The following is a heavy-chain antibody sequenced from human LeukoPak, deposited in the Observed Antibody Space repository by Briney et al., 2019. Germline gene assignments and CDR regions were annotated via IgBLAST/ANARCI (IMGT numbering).Heavy chain of an antibody. V-gene: IGHV4-34*01. Sequence: SETLSLTCAVYGGSFSGYYWSWIRQPPGKGLEWIGEINHSGSTNYNPSLKSRVTILVDTSKNQFSLKLSSVTAADTAVYYCARGRFKTTVDYWGQGTLVTVSS. CDR3: ARGRFKTTVDY. D-gene: IGHD1-1*01. CDR2: INHSGST. J-gene: IGHJ4*02. CDR1: GGSFSGYY.